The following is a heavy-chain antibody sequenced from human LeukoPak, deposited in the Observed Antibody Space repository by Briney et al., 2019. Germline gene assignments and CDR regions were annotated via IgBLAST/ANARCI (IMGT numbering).Heavy chain of an antibody. CDR3: ARKWGIAAAGTPGDYMDV. J-gene: IGHJ6*03. CDR2: ISSSGNTI. V-gene: IGHV3-48*03. D-gene: IGHD6-13*01. CDR1: GFTFSSYE. Sequence: GGSLRLSCAASGFTFSSYEMNWVRQAPGKGLEWVSYISSSGNTIYYADSVKGRFTISRDNAKNSLYLQMNSLRAEDTAVYYCARKWGIAAAGTPGDYMDVWGKGTTVTVSS.